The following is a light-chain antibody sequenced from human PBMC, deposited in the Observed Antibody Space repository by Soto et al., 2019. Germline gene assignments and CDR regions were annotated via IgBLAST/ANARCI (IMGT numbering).Light chain of an antibody. CDR3: SSYAGSHNWGLV. J-gene: IGLJ1*01. CDR2: EVS. CDR1: SSDVGDYTY. V-gene: IGLV2-8*01. Sequence: QSALTQPPSASGSPGQSVTISCTGTSSDVGDYTYVSWYQQHPGKAPKLMISEVSKRPSGVPDPFSGSKSGNRASLTVSGLQAEDEADYDCSSYAGSHNWGLVFGTGTKVTVL.